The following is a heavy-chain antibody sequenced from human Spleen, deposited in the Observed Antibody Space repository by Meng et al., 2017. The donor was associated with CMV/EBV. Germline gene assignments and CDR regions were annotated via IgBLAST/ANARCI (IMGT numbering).Heavy chain of an antibody. V-gene: IGHV3-53*01. CDR3: ARDRRYDFWSGYDV. Sequence: GESLKISCAASGFTVSSNYMSWVRQAPGKGLMWVSTFYSGGRTDYADSVKGRFTISRDSSKNTLYLQMTSLRVEDTGVYYCARDRRYDFWSGYDVWGQGTTVTVSS. J-gene: IGHJ6*02. CDR1: GFTVSSNY. D-gene: IGHD3-3*01. CDR2: FYSGGRT.